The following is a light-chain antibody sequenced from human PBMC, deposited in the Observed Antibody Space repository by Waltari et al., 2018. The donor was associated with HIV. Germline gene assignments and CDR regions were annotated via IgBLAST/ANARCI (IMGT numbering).Light chain of an antibody. J-gene: IGLJ2*01. CDR2: VDT. V-gene: IGLV3-1*01. CDR1: KLGDKY. CDR3: QAWDSNTGV. Sequence: SYELTQPPSVSVSPGQTASITCSGDKLGDKYAYWYQQKPGQSPVLVIYVDTKRPSGNPERLAGSISGKTATLTISGTQAMDEADYYCQAWDSNTGVFGGGTKLTVL.